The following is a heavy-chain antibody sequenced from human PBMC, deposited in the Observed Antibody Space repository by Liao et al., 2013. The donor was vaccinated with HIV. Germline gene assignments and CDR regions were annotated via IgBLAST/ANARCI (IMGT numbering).Heavy chain of an antibody. CDR1: GGSISSYY. Sequence: QVQLQESGPGLVKPSETLSLTCTVSGGSISSYYWSWIRQPPGKGLEWIGYIYYSGSTNYNPSLKSRVSISADTSSNHVSLKLTSVTAADTAVYYCARSMLLRPNWFDPWAREPWSPSPQ. D-gene: IGHD2-15*01. J-gene: IGHJ5*02. V-gene: IGHV4-59*08. CDR3: ARSMLLRPNWFDP. CDR2: IYYSGST.